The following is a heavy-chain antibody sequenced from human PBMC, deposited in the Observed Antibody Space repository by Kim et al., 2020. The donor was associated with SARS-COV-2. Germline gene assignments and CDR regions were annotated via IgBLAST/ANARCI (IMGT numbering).Heavy chain of an antibody. Sequence: SETLSLTCAVYGGSFSGYYWSWIRQPPGKGLEWVGEINHSGSTNYNPSLKSRVTISVDTSKNQFSLKLSSVTAADTAVYYCARMRRTYSGYDFDPYYFDYWGQGTLVTVSS. J-gene: IGHJ4*02. V-gene: IGHV4-34*01. CDR1: GGSFSGYY. D-gene: IGHD5-12*01. CDR3: ARMRRTYSGYDFDPYYFDY. CDR2: INHSGST.